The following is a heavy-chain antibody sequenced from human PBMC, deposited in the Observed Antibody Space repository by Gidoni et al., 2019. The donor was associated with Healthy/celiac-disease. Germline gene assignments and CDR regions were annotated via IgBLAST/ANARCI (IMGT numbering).Heavy chain of an antibody. CDR3: ASSSEDYGDPWAFDI. CDR1: GYTFTGYY. Sequence: QVQLVQSGAEVTKPGASVKVSCKASGYTFTGYYMHWVRQAPGQGLEWMGWINPNSGGTNYAQKFQGRVTMTRDTSISTAYMELSRLRSDDTAVYYCASSSEDYGDPWAFDIWGQGTMVTVSS. V-gene: IGHV1-2*02. CDR2: INPNSGGT. J-gene: IGHJ3*02. D-gene: IGHD4-17*01.